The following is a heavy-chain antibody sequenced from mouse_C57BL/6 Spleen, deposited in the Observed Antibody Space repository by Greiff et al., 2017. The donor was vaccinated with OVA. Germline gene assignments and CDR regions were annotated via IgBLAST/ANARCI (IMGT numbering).Heavy chain of an antibody. D-gene: IGHD1-1*01. V-gene: IGHV1-54*01. CDR2: INPGSGGT. Sequence: QVQLQQSGAELVRPGTSAKVSCKASGYAFTNYLIEWVKQRPGQGLEWIGVINPGSGGTNYNEKFKGKATLTADKSSSTAYMQLSSLTSEDSAVYFCARGGSRSRYFDVWGTGTTVTVSS. CDR1: GYAFTNYL. J-gene: IGHJ1*03. CDR3: ARGGSRSRYFDV.